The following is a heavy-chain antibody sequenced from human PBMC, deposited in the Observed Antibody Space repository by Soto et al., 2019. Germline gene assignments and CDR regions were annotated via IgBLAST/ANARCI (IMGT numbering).Heavy chain of an antibody. Sequence: ASVKVSCKASGYTFTTHDINWVRQAAGQGLVWMGWMNPNSGNRGYAQKFQDRVTMTRDTSISTAYMELSDLRSEDTAVYYCARGQYFSDSSGYNDYWGQGTQVTVS. CDR2: MNPNSGNR. CDR3: ARGQYFSDSSGYNDY. CDR1: GYTFTTHD. D-gene: IGHD3-22*01. V-gene: IGHV1-8*02. J-gene: IGHJ4*02.